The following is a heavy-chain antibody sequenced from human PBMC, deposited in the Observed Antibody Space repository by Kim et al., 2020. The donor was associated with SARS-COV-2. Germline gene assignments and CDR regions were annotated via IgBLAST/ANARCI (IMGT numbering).Heavy chain of an antibody. J-gene: IGHJ4*02. V-gene: IGHV3-30*02. Sequence: YNADSVKGRITSSRDNSKNTMYRQMNSLRAEDTAVYYCAKEGVSSWIDYWGQGTLVTVSS. CDR3: AKEGVSSWIDY. D-gene: IGHD6-13*01.